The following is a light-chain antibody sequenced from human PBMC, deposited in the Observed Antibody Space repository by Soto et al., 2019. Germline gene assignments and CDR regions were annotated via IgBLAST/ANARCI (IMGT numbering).Light chain of an antibody. CDR3: SSYTSTNSWV. CDR1: SSDVGGYNY. V-gene: IGLV2-14*01. Sequence: QSALTQSASVSGSPGQSITISCTGTSSDVGGYNYVSWYQQHPGQAPKLIIYDVSNRPSGVSTRFSGSKSGNTASLTISGLQAEDEADYSCSSYTSTNSWVFGGGTTLTVL. CDR2: DVS. J-gene: IGLJ3*02.